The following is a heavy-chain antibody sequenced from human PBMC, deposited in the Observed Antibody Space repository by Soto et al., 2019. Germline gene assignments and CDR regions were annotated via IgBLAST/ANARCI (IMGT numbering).Heavy chain of an antibody. CDR1: GFTFSNSA. D-gene: IGHD5-18*01. CDR2: LSGSGRST. V-gene: IGHV3-23*01. Sequence: GGSLRLSCAASGFTFSNSAMTWVRQAPGKGLEWVSALSGSGRSTYYADSVKGRFTISRDNSKNILYLQMNSLRAEDTAVYYCAKDGGYSYGTDHWRQGTQVTVSS. CDR3: AKDGGYSYGTDH. J-gene: IGHJ4*02.